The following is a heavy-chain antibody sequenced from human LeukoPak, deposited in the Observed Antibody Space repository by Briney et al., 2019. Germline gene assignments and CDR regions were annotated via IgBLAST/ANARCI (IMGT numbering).Heavy chain of an antibody. J-gene: IGHJ4*02. CDR1: GYTFTSYG. CDR2: ISAYNGNT. V-gene: IGHV1-18*01. D-gene: IGHD3-9*01. CDR3: ARGPGGIYYDILTGYYDY. Sequence: GASVKVSCKASGYTFTSYGISWVRQAPGQGLEWMGWISAYNGNTNYAQKLQGRVTMTTDTSTSTAYMELRSLRSDDTAVYYCARGPGGIYYDILTGYYDYRGQGTLVTVSS.